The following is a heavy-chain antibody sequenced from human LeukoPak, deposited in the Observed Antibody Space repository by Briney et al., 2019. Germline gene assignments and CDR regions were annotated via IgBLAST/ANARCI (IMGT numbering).Heavy chain of an antibody. Sequence: GGSLRLSCAASGFTVNSHYMSWVRQAPGKGLEWGSIIYDGVTTSYEDSVKGRFTISRDNSNNILYLQMSSLRAEDTAVYYCATVAGGTYHFDLWGQGALVTVSS. V-gene: IGHV3-53*01. CDR2: IYDGVTT. CDR1: GFTVNSHY. D-gene: IGHD1-26*01. CDR3: ATVAGGTYHFDL. J-gene: IGHJ4*02.